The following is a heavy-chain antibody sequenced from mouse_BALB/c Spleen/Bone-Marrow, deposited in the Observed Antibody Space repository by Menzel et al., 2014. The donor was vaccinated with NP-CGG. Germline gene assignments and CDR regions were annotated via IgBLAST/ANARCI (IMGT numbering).Heavy chain of an antibody. CDR3: ARPGYYGYQNV. Sequence: EVKLVESGGGLVQPGGSLKLSCAASGFDFSRYWMTWVRQAPGKGLEWIGEINPDSSTINYTPSLKDKFIISRDNAKNTLYLQMGKVRSEDTALYYCARPGYYGYQNVWGAGTPVTVSS. CDR2: INPDSSTI. V-gene: IGHV4-1*02. CDR1: GFDFSRYW. J-gene: IGHJ1*01. D-gene: IGHD1-2*01.